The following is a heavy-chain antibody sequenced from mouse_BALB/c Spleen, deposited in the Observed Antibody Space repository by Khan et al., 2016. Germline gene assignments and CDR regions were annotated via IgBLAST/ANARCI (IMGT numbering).Heavy chain of an antibody. CDR2: ITRGGSP. CDR3: ARRDYERWAY. V-gene: IGHV5-6-5*01. CDR1: GFTFSSYA. Sequence: EVELVESGGGLVKPGGSLKLSCSASGFTFSSYAMSWVRQPPEKRLEWVASITRGGSPYYPDRLKGRFTISRDSARKILYLEMSSLRSEDTAVYFCARRDYERWAYWGQGTLVTVSA. J-gene: IGHJ3*01. D-gene: IGHD1-1*01.